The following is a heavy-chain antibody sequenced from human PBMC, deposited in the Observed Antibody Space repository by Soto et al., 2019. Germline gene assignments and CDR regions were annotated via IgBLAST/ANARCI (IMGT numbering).Heavy chain of an antibody. V-gene: IGHV3-23*01. CDR3: AKGIGGDCLFDY. D-gene: IGHD2-21*02. CDR2: ISGSGGST. Sequence: EVQLLESGGGLVQPGGSLRLSCAASGFTFSSYAMSWVRQAPGKGLEWVSAISGSGGSTYYADSVKGRFTISRDNSKNTRYRQMNSLRAEDTAVYYCAKGIGGDCLFDYWGQGTLVTVSS. J-gene: IGHJ4*02. CDR1: GFTFSSYA.